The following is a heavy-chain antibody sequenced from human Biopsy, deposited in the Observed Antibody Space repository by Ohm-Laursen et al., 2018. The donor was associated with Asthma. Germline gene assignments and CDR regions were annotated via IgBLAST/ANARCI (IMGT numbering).Heavy chain of an antibody. J-gene: IGHJ6*02. CDR1: GFTFSSYS. D-gene: IGHD3-22*01. CDR3: ARDANIYYDSSGYYYNYYYGMDV. V-gene: IGHV3-48*01. CDR2: ISSSSSTI. Sequence: GSLRLSCTASGFTFSSYSMNWVRQAPGKGLEWVSYISSSSSTIYYADSVKGRFTISRDNAKNSLYLQMNSLRAEDTAVYYCARDANIYYDSSGYYYNYYYGMDVWGQGTTVTVSS.